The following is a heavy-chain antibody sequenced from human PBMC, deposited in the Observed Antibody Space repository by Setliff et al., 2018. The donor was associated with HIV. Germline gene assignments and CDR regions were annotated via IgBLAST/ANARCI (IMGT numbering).Heavy chain of an antibody. Sequence: GASVKVSCKASGYTFTGYYMHWVRQAPGQGLEWMGRINPNSGGTKYAQKFQGRVTMTRDTSISTAYTELSSLRSDDTAVYYCASGFYCGDECFQHLQHWGQGALVTVSS. CDR3: ASGFYCGDECFQHLQH. CDR1: GYTFTGYY. CDR2: INPNSGGT. V-gene: IGHV1-2*06. D-gene: IGHD2-21*01. J-gene: IGHJ1*01.